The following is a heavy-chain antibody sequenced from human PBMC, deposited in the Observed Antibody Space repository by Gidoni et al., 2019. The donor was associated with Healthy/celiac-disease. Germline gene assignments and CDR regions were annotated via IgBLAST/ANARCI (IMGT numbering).Heavy chain of an antibody. CDR1: AFSLSNARMG. V-gene: IGHV2-26*01. CDR2: IFSNDEK. J-gene: IGHJ4*02. D-gene: IGHD5-12*01. Sequence: QVTLKESGPVLVKPTETLTLTCTVSAFSLSNARMGVSWIRQPPGKALEWLAHIFSNDEKSYSTSLKSRLTISKDTSKSQVVLTMTNMDPVDTATYYCARIRSGYDGYYFDYWGQGTLVTVSS. CDR3: ARIRSGYDGYYFDY.